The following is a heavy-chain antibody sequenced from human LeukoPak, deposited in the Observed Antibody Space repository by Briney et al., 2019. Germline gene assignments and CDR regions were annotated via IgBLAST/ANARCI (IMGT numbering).Heavy chain of an antibody. D-gene: IGHD2-2*01. V-gene: IGHV1-18*01. CDR2: ISAYNGST. J-gene: IGHJ4*02. Sequence: ASVKVSCKASGHTFTSYGISWVRQAPGQGLEWMGWISAYNGSTNYAQKLQGRVTMTTDTSTSTAYMELRSLRSDDTAVYYCARVDGVEYCSSTSCYFVYYFDYWGQGTLVTVSS. CDR1: GHTFTSYG. CDR3: ARVDGVEYCSSTSCYFVYYFDY.